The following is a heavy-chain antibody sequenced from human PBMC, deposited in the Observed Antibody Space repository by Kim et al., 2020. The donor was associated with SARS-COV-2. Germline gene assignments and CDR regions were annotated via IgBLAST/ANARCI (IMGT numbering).Heavy chain of an antibody. J-gene: IGHJ4*02. V-gene: IGHV3-11*06. Sequence: THYADAGRGRFTISRDNAKNSLFLQMNRLTVEDTGLYYCARGGRQLAPFDYWGQGSLVTVSS. CDR2: T. CDR3: ARGGRQLAPFDY. D-gene: IGHD6-6*01.